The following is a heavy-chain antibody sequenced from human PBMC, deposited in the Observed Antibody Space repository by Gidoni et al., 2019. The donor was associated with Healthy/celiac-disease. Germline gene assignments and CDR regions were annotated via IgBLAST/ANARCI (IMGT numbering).Heavy chain of an antibody. CDR3: ARAMSSSWYQGDAFDI. CDR1: GYTFTSYA. D-gene: IGHD6-13*01. V-gene: IGHV1-3*01. J-gene: IGHJ3*02. CDR2: INAGNGNT. Sequence: QVQLVQSGAEVKKPGASVKVSCKASGYTFTSYAMHWVRQAPGQRLEWMGWINAGNGNTKYSQKFQGRVTITRDTSASTAYMELSSLRSEDTAVYYCARAMSSSWYQGDAFDIWGQGTMVTVSS.